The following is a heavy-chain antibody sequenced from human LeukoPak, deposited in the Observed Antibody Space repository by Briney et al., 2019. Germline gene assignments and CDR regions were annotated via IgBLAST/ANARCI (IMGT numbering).Heavy chain of an antibody. CDR2: ISGSGGST. D-gene: IGHD6-13*01. CDR1: GFTFSSYA. CDR3: AKASTLGYSSSWYLDY. V-gene: IGHV3-23*01. Sequence: GGSLRLSCAASGFTFSSYAMNWVRQAPGKGLEWVSAISGSGGSTYYADSVKGRFTISRDNSKDTLYLRMNSLKADDTALYYCAKASTLGYSSSWYLDYWGQGTLVTVSS. J-gene: IGHJ4*02.